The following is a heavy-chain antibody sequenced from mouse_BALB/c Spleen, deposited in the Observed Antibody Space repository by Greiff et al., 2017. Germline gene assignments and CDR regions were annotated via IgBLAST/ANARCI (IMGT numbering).Heavy chain of an antibody. J-gene: IGHJ4*01. CDR2: ISSGGGNT. CDR3: ARSGSSPYYAMDY. CDR1: GFTFSSYT. V-gene: IGHV5-9*03. D-gene: IGHD1-1*01. Sequence: EVQGVESGGGLVKPGGSLKLSCAASGFTFSSYTMSWVRQTPEKRLEWVATISSGGGNTYYPDSVKGRFTISRDNAKNNLYLQMSSLRSEDTALYYCARSGSSPYYAMDYWGQGTSVTVSS.